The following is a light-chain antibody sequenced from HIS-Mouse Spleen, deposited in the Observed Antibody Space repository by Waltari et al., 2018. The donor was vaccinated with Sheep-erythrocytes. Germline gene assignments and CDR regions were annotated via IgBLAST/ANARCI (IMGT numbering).Light chain of an antibody. J-gene: IGLJ2*01. Sequence: SSELTQPPSVSVSPGQTARTPCSGAALPTKSAYWYQQKSGQAPVLVIYEDSKRPSGIPERFSGSSSGTMATLTISGAQVEDEADYYCYSTDSSGNHGVFGGGTKLTVL. CDR2: EDS. V-gene: IGLV3-10*01. CDR3: YSTDSSGNHGV. CDR1: ALPTKS.